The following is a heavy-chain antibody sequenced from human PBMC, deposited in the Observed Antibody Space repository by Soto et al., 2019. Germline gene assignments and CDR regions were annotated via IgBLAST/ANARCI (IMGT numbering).Heavy chain of an antibody. CDR1: GGTFSSYA. V-gene: IGHV1-69*13. CDR3: AREPPRRVVVVPPLYYYGMDV. CDR2: IIPIFGTA. J-gene: IGHJ6*02. Sequence: SVKVSCKASGGTFSSYAISWVRQAPGQGLEWMGGIIPIFGTANYAQKFQGRVTITADESTSTAYMELSSLRSEDTAVYYCAREPPRRVVVVPPLYYYGMDVWGQGTTVTVSS. D-gene: IGHD2-2*01.